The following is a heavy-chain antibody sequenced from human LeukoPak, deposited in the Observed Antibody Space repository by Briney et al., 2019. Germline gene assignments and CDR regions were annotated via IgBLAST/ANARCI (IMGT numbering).Heavy chain of an antibody. Sequence: ASVKVSCKASGYTFTSYYIHWVRQAPGQGLEWMGIINPSGGSTTYAQKFQGRVAMTRDTSTGRVYMEVSSLRSEDTAVYYCARTYSSSDEFDYWGQGTLVTVSS. V-gene: IGHV1-46*01. CDR3: ARTYSSSDEFDY. CDR1: GYTFTSYY. CDR2: INPSGGST. J-gene: IGHJ4*02. D-gene: IGHD6-13*01.